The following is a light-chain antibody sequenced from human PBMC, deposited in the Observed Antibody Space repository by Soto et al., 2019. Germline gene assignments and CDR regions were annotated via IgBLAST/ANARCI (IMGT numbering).Light chain of an antibody. V-gene: IGLV2-14*03. J-gene: IGLJ2*01. Sequence: QSALTQPASVSGSPGQSITISCTGTSSDIGAYDYVSWFQQYSGKAPTLIIYEVRFRPSGVSSRFSGSKSGNTASLTISGLQTEDADDYYCGSYASATLIFGGGTKVTVL. CDR1: SSDIGAYDY. CDR2: EVR. CDR3: GSYASATLI.